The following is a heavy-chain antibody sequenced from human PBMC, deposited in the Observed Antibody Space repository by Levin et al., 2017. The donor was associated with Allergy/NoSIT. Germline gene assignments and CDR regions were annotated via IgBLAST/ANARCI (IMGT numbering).Heavy chain of an antibody. V-gene: IGHV4-34*01. D-gene: IGHD7-27*01. Sequence: GSLRLSCAVYGGSFSGYYWSWIRQPPGKGLEWIGEINHSGSTNYNPSLKSRVTISVDMSKNQFSLKLSSVTAADTAVYYCARLSSNWGVNDWGQGTLVTVSS. CDR1: GGSFSGYY. CDR3: ARLSSNWGVND. J-gene: IGHJ4*02. CDR2: INHSGST.